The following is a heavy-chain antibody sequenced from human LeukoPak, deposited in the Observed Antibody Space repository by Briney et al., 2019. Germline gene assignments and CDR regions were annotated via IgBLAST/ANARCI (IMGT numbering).Heavy chain of an antibody. CDR3: AAATGALAYYSESTSYFFDY. D-gene: IGHD3-22*01. Sequence: ASVKVSCKASGYTFTGYYMHWVRQAPGQGLEWMGWINPNSGGTNYAQKFQGRATITADKPTNTAYMELSSLRSEDTAVYYCAAATGALAYYSESTSYFFDYWGQGTLVTVPS. CDR1: GYTFTGYY. J-gene: IGHJ4*02. V-gene: IGHV1-2*02. CDR2: INPNSGGT.